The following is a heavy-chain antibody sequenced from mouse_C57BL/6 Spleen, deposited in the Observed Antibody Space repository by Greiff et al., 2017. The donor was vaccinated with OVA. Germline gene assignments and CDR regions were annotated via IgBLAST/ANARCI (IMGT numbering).Heavy chain of an antibody. CDR1: GYTFTDYE. CDR3: TLPRGDYTWFAY. CDR2: IDPETGGT. V-gene: IGHV1-15*01. D-gene: IGHD2-4*01. J-gene: IGHJ3*01. Sequence: QVQLQQSGAELVRPGASVTLSCKASGYTFTDYEMHWVKQTPVHGLEWIGAIDPETGGTAYNQKFKGKAILTADKSSSTAYMELRSLTSEDSAVYYCTLPRGDYTWFAYWGQGTLVTVSA.